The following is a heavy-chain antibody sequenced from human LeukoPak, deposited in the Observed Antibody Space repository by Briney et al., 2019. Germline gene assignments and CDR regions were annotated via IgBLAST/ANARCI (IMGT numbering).Heavy chain of an antibody. CDR2: ISSSGGST. J-gene: IGHJ4*02. CDR3: AKATFASSWNLYFDY. D-gene: IGHD6-13*01. V-gene: IGHV3-23*01. CDR1: GFSFSSYA. Sequence: GGSLRLSCAASGFSFSSYAMSWVRHAPGKGLEWVSTISSSGGSTYYADSVKGRFTISRDNSKSTLYLQMNSLRAEDTAVYYCAKATFASSWNLYFDYWGQGTLVTVSS.